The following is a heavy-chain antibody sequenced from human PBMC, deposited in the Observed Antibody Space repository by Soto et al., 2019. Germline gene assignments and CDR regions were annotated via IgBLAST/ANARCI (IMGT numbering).Heavy chain of an antibody. J-gene: IGHJ4*02. CDR1: GGSFTGYY. Sequence: SETLSLTCAVYGGSFTGYYWSWIRQPPGKGLEWIGEIHHSGSTNYNPSLKRRVTISVDTSKNQFSLKLSSVPAAATAVYYCARGGYGDSDYWGQGTLVTVSS. D-gene: IGHD4-17*01. CDR2: IHHSGST. CDR3: ARGGYGDSDY. V-gene: IGHV4-34*01.